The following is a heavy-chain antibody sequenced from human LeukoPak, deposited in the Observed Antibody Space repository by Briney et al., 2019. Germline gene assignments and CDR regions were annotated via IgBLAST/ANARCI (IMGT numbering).Heavy chain of an antibody. D-gene: IGHD3-22*01. CDR2: IIPILGIA. CDR1: GGTFSSYA. V-gene: IGHV1-69*04. J-gene: IGHJ3*02. Sequence: EASVKVSCKASGGTFSSYAISWVRQAPGQGLEWMGRIIPILGIANYAQKFQGRVTITADKSTSTAYMELSSLRSEDTAVYYCAIYVPYDSSEDAFDIWGQGTMVTVSS. CDR3: AIYVPYDSSEDAFDI.